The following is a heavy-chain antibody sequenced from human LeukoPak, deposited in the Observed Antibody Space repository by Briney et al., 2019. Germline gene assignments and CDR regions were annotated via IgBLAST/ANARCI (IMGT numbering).Heavy chain of an antibody. Sequence: ASVKVSCKASGYTFTSYDINWVRQATGQGLEWMGWMNPNSGNTGYAQKFQGRVTMTRNTSTSTAYMELSSLRSEDTAVYYCARTYSSGWYKYYYYGMDVWGQGTTVTVSS. CDR1: GYTFTSYD. J-gene: IGHJ6*02. CDR2: MNPNSGNT. V-gene: IGHV1-8*01. D-gene: IGHD6-19*01. CDR3: ARTYSSGWYKYYYYGMDV.